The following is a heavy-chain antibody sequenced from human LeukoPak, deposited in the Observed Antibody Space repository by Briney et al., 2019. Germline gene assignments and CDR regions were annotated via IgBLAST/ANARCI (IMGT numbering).Heavy chain of an antibody. CDR1: GLTFSNYV. CDR2: ISSSGGTT. J-gene: IGHJ5*02. V-gene: IGHV3-23*01. D-gene: IGHD3-22*01. CDR3: AKGYSSARLDP. Sequence: GGSLRLSCAASGLTFSNYVMSWVRQAPGKGLEWVSGISSSGGTTYHADSVKGRFTISRDNSKNTLYLQMNSLRAEDTAVYYCAKGYSSARLDPWGQGTLVTVSS.